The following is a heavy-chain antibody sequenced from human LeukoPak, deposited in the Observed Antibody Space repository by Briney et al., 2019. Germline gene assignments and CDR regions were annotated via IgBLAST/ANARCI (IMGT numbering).Heavy chain of an antibody. J-gene: IGHJ4*02. Sequence: PSETLSLTCTVSGASITSYYWTWIRQPPGKGLEWIGYIYYSGGTYYNPSLKSRLSISIDASKNQFSLKLSSVTAADTAVYYCARGTTVVTAFFDYWGQGTLVTVSS. CDR3: ARGTTVVTAFFDY. CDR1: GASITSYY. V-gene: IGHV4-59*08. CDR2: IYYSGGT. D-gene: IGHD4-23*01.